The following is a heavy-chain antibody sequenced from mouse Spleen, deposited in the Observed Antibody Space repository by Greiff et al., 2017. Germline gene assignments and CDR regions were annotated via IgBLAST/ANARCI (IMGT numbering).Heavy chain of an antibody. CDR2: INPSNGGT. J-gene: IGHJ1*01. D-gene: IGHD1-3*01. CDR1: GYTFTSYY. V-gene: IGHV1S81*02. Sequence: QVQLQQSGAELVKPGASVKLSCKASGYTFTSYYMYWVKQRPGQGLEWIGEINPSNGGTNFNEKFKSKATLTVDKSSSTAYMQLSSLTSEDSAVYYCTRGALVDWYFDVWGAGTTVTVSS. CDR3: TRGALVDWYFDV.